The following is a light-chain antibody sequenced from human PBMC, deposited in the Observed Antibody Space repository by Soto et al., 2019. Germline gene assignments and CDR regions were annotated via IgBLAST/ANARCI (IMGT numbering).Light chain of an antibody. CDR2: KAS. CDR3: QHYNSYSEA. Sequence: IHMTQSPSTLTGSVEDRVTITXRASQTISSWLAWYQQKPGKAPKLLIYKASTLKSGVPSRFSGSGSGTEFTLTISSLQPDDFATYYCQHYNSYSEAFGQGTKVDI. J-gene: IGKJ1*01. CDR1: QTISSW. V-gene: IGKV1-5*03.